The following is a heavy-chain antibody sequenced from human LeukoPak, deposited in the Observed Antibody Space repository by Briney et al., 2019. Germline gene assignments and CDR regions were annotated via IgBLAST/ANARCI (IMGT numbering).Heavy chain of an antibody. D-gene: IGHD6-19*01. J-gene: IGHJ6*03. CDR2: FDPEDGET. CDR3: ATSGAVADPKHRYYHYYMDV. CDR1: GYTLTELS. V-gene: IGHV1-24*01. Sequence: ASVKVSCKVSGYTLTELSMHWVRQAPGKGLEWMGGFDPEDGETIYAQKFQGRVTMTEDTSTDTAYMELSSLRSEDTAVYYCATSGAVADPKHRYYHYYMDVWGKGTTVTVSS.